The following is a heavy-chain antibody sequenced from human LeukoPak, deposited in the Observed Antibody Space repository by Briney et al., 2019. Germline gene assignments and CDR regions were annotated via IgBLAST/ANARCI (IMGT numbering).Heavy chain of an antibody. Sequence: SETLSLTCTVSGYSISSGYYWGWIRQPPGKGLEWIGSIYHSGSTYYNPSLKSRVTISVDTSKNQFSLKLSSVTAADTAVYYCARVGAYYYGSGSYYRGLDWFDPWGQGTLVTVSS. CDR2: IYHSGST. CDR1: GYSISSGYY. V-gene: IGHV4-38-2*02. J-gene: IGHJ5*02. CDR3: ARVGAYYYGSGSYYRGLDWFDP. D-gene: IGHD3-10*01.